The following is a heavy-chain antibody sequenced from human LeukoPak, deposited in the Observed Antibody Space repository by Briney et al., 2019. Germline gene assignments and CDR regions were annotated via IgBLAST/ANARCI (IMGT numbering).Heavy chain of an antibody. CDR1: GGSISSGGYY. CDR3: ARYTDYGDYGGDYFDY. V-gene: IGHV4-31*03. J-gene: IGHJ4*02. CDR2: IYYSGST. Sequence: SQTLSLTCTVSGGSISSGGYYWSWIRQHPGKGLEWIGYIYYSGSTYYNPSLESRVTISVDTSKNQFSLKLSSVTAADTAVYYCARYTDYGDYGGDYFDYWGQGTLVTVSS. D-gene: IGHD4-17*01.